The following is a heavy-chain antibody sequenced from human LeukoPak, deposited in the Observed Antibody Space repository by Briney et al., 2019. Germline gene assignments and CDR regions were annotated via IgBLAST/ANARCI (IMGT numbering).Heavy chain of an antibody. V-gene: IGHV1-24*01. CDR2: FDPEDGET. CDR3: ATVMYYYDSSGYLEFDP. Sequence: ASVKVSYKVSGYTLTELSMHWVRQAPGKGLEWMGGFDPEDGETIYAQKFQGRVTMTEGTSTDTAYMELSSLRSEDTAVYYCATVMYYYDSSGYLEFDPWGQGTLVTVSS. CDR1: GYTLTELS. J-gene: IGHJ5*02. D-gene: IGHD3-22*01.